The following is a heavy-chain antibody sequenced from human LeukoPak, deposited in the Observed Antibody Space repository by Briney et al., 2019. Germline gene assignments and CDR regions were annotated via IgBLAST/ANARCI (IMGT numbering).Heavy chain of an antibody. V-gene: IGHV1-2*02. J-gene: IGHJ5*02. CDR2: INPNSGGT. CDR1: GYTFTGYY. CDR3: ARGSVAGTNWFDP. D-gene: IGHD6-19*01. Sequence: ASVKVSRKASGYTFTGYYMHWVRQAPGQGLEWMGWINPNSGGTNYAQKFQGRVTMTRDTSISTAYMELSRLRSDDTAVYYCARGSVAGTNWFDPWGQGTLVTVSS.